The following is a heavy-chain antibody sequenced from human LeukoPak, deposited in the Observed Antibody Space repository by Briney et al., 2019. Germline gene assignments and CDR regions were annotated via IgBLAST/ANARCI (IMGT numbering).Heavy chain of an antibody. CDR3: ARDYYGSGSYFFLGY. J-gene: IGHJ4*02. CDR2: ISAYNGNT. Sequence: ASVKVSCKASGYTFTSYGISWVRQAPGQGLEWMGWISAYNGNTNYAQKLQGRVTMTTDTSTSTAYMELRSLRSDDTAVYYCARDYYGSGSYFFLGYWGQETLVTVSS. D-gene: IGHD3-10*01. V-gene: IGHV1-18*01. CDR1: GYTFTSYG.